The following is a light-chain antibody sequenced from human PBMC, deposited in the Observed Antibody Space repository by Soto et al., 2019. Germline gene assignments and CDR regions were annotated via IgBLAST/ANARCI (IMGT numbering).Light chain of an antibody. J-gene: IGKJ1*01. Sequence: EIVMKQSPSTLSVSPGERATLSCRASQSVSSNLAWYQQKPGQAPRLLIYGASTRATGIPARFSGSGSGTDFTLTISRLEPEDFAVYFCQQYGSSPTFGHGTKVDIK. CDR3: QQYGSSPT. CDR1: QSVSSN. CDR2: GAS. V-gene: IGKV3D-15*02.